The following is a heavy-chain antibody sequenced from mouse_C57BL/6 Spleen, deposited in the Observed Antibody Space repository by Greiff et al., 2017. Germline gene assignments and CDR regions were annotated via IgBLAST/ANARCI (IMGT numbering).Heavy chain of an antibody. CDR2: IDPSDSYS. D-gene: IGHD2-4*01. J-gene: IGHJ3*01. V-gene: IGHV1-69*01. CDR1: GYTFTSYW. Sequence: VQLQQPGAELVMPGASVKLSCKASGYTFTSYWMHWVQQRPGQGLEWIGEIDPSDSYSTYNQKFKGKSTLTVDNSSSTAYMQLSSLTSENSAVYYCARGAYDYDDGAWFAYWGQGTLVTVSA. CDR3: ARGAYDYDDGAWFAY.